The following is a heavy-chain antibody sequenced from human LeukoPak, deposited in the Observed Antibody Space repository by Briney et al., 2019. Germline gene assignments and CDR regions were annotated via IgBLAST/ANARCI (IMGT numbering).Heavy chain of an antibody. J-gene: IGHJ6*03. CDR1: GFTFDEYT. D-gene: IGHD3-10*01. V-gene: IGHV3-9*01. CDR3: ARLSAYYYGSFFYYYMDV. CDR2: ISWKSGTI. Sequence: SGRSLRLSCAASGFTFDEYTMHWVRQAPGKGLEWVSGISWKSGTIGYADSVKGRFTISRDNAKNSVYLHMNSLRAEDTALYYCARLSAYYYGSFFYYYMDVWGKGTTVTVSS.